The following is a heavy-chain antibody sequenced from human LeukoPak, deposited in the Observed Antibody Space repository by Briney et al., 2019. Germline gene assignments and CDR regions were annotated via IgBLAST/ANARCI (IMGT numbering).Heavy chain of an antibody. CDR3: ARDPAGTAIWPVGGAFDI. D-gene: IGHD3-10*01. CDR2: ISYDGKDK. J-gene: IGHJ3*02. CDR1: GFTFSNFG. Sequence: GGSLRLSCATSGFTFSNFGMNWVRQAPGKGLQWMAFISYDGKDKYYSDSVKGRITISRDNSKSTLYVQMNSLRVEDTAVYYCARDPAGTAIWPVGGAFDIWGQGTKVTVSS. V-gene: IGHV3-33*08.